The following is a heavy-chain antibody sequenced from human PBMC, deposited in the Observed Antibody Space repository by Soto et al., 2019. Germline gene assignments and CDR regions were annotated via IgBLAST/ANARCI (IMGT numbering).Heavy chain of an antibody. CDR1: GFIFIDYF. CDR3: VRDSARIVVVPPADGDNWLDP. Sequence: PGGSLRLSCAASGFIFIDYFMSWIRQAPGKGLEWVSFISGSSDNIKYADSVKGRFTISRDNAKNSLYLQMNSLRAEDTAVYYCVRDSARIVVVPPADGDNWLDPWGQGTLVTVSS. V-gene: IGHV3-11*06. J-gene: IGHJ5*02. D-gene: IGHD2-2*01. CDR2: ISGSSDNI.